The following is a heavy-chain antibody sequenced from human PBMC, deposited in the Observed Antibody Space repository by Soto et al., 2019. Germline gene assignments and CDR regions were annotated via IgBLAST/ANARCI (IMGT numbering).Heavy chain of an antibody. CDR3: XXXXXXXXAXXFDY. J-gene: IGHJ4*02. V-gene: IGHV3-23*01. Sequence: GKGLEWVSAISGSGDATFYADSVRGRFTISRDNSKSTLYLQMNSLRAEDTAVYFXXXXXXXXXAXXFDYWGQGTLVTVSS. CDR2: ISGSGDAT.